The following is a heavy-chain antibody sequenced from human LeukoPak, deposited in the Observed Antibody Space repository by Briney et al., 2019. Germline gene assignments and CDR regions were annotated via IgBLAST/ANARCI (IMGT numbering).Heavy chain of an antibody. CDR1: GGSISSSSYY. CDR3: AGVGSYALLYFDY. CDR2: IYYSGST. D-gene: IGHD2-2*01. Sequence: PSETLSLTCTGSGGSISSSSYYWGWIRQPPGKGLEWIGSIYYSGSTYYNPSLKSRVTISVDTSKNQFSLKLSSVTAADTAVYYCAGVGSYALLYFDYWGQGTLVTVSS. J-gene: IGHJ4*02. V-gene: IGHV4-39*01.